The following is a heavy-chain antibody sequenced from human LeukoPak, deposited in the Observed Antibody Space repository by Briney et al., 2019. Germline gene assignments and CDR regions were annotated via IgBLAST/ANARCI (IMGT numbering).Heavy chain of an antibody. V-gene: IGHV4-30-4*01. D-gene: IGHD3-22*01. CDR3: ARPYYYDSRIDP. Sequence: SQTLSLTCTVSGGSITSGDYYWSWIRQPPGKGLEWIAYMYYSGSTYYNPSLKSRVTMSTDTSKNQFSLKLSSVTAADTAVYYCARPYYYDSRIDPWGQGTLVTVSS. CDR2: MYYSGST. CDR1: GGSITSGDYY. J-gene: IGHJ5*02.